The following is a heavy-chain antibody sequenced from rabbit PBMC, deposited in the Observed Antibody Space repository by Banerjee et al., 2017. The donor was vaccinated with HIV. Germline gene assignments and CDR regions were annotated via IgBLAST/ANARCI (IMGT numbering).Heavy chain of an antibody. D-gene: IGHD8-1*01. V-gene: IGHV1S40*01. CDR2: IYAGSSGTT. Sequence: QSLEESGGDLVKPGASLTLTCTASGLSFSSNGMCWVRQAPGKGLEWIACIYAGSSGTTYYASWAKGRFTISKTSSTTVTLQMTSLTAADTATYFCARAADYTVNLWGPGTLVTVS. CDR3: ARAADYTVNL. J-gene: IGHJ4*01. CDR1: GLSFSSNG.